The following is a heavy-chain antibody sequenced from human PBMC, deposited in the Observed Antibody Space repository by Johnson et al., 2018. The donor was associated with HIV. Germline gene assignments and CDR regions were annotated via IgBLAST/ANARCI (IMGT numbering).Heavy chain of an antibody. CDR1: GISFSDYY. CDR3: ARDRPIAPFDI. V-gene: IGHV3-11*04. J-gene: IGHJ3*02. Sequence: QEKLVESGGGLVKPGGSLRLSCAASGISFSDYYMSWIRQAPGKGLEWVSYISSSGSTVYYADSVKGRFTISRDNAKNSLYLQMNSLRAEDTAGYYCARDRPIAPFDIWGQGTMVTVSS. D-gene: IGHD3-22*01. CDR2: ISSSGSTV.